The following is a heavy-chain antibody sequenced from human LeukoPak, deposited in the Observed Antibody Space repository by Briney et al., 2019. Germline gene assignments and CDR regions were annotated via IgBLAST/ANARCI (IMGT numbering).Heavy chain of an antibody. D-gene: IGHD3-22*01. J-gene: IGHJ4*02. CDR3: AKYFSGSFDY. Sequence: GESLRLSCAASGFTLSSSAISWVRQAPGKGLKWVSAIGSDDTPYYADSVKGRFTISRDNSKNTAYLQMNSLRTEDTAVYYCAKYFSGSFDYWGQGTLVTVSS. CDR1: GFTLSSSA. V-gene: IGHV3-23*01. CDR2: IGSDDTP.